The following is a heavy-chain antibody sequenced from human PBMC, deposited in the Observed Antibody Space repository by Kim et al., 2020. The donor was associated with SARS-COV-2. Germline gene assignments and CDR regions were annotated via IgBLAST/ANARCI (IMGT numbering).Heavy chain of an antibody. CDR3: AKDGGRYSSSRLFYMDV. D-gene: IGHD6-13*01. V-gene: IGHV3-23*01. Sequence: GGSLRLSCAASGFTFSSYAMSWVRQAPGKGLEWVSAISGSGGSTYYADSVKGRFTISRDNSKNTLYLQMNSLRAEDTAVYYCAKDGGRYSSSRLFYMDVWGKGTTVTVSS. J-gene: IGHJ6*03. CDR2: ISGSGGST. CDR1: GFTFSSYA.